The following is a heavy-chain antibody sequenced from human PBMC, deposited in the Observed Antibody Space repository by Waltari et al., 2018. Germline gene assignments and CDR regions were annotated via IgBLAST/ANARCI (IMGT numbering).Heavy chain of an antibody. V-gene: IGHV1-69*12. CDR1: GATFSTYA. CDR2: IIPIFDTP. Sequence: VQLVQSGAEVKKPWSSVKVSCKASGATFSTYAITWVRQAPGQGLEWMGGIIPIFDTPSYPQKFQGRVTITADASTKTAYMELSSLRSEDTAVYYCARDVSLVVTDDDPDIWGQGTMVTVSS. J-gene: IGHJ3*02. D-gene: IGHD3-16*01. CDR3: ARDVSLVVTDDDPDI.